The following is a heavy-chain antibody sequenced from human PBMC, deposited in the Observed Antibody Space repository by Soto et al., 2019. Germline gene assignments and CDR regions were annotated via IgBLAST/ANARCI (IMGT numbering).Heavy chain of an antibody. Sequence: ASVKVSCKASGYTFTSYDINWVRQAPGQGLEWMGWMNPHSGDTGYAQNFQGRVTMSRNTSISTAYMELSSPRSEDTAVYYCASPSICLSSTCYLEYWGQGNLVTVSS. CDR3: ASPSICLSSTCYLEY. V-gene: IGHV1-8*01. D-gene: IGHD1-7*01. CDR1: GYTFTSYD. CDR2: MNPHSGDT. J-gene: IGHJ4*02.